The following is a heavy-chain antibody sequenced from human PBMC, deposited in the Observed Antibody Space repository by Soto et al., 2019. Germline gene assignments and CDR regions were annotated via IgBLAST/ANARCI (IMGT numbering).Heavy chain of an antibody. CDR3: ARGVGDSSWSPLFDY. CDR2: IYYSGST. V-gene: IGHV4-61*01. CDR1: GGSISSGSYY. J-gene: IGHJ4*02. D-gene: IGHD6-6*01. Sequence: SETLSLTCTVSGGSISSGSYYWSWIRQPPGKGLEGIGYIYYSGSTNYNPSLKSRVTISVDTSKNQFSLKLSSVTAADTAVYYCARGVGDSSWSPLFDYWGQGTLVTVSS.